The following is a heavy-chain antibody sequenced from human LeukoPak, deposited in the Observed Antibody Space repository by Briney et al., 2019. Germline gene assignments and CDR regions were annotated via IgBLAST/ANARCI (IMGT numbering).Heavy chain of an antibody. CDR1: GGTFSSYA. CDR3: ARHPSPNDAFDI. V-gene: IGHV1-69*01. Sequence: ASVKVSCKASGGTFSSYAISWVRQAPGQGLEWMGGIIPIFGTANYAQKFQGRVTTTADESTSTAYMELSSLRSEDTAVYYCARHPSPNDAFDIWGQGTMVTVSS. J-gene: IGHJ3*02. CDR2: IIPIFGTA.